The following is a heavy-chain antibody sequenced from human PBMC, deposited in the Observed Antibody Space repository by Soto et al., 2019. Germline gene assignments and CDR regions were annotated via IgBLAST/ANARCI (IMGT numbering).Heavy chain of an antibody. CDR1: GYTFTSYG. CDR2: ISAYNGNT. D-gene: IGHD6-19*01. Sequence: SVKVSCKASGYTFTSYGISWVRQAPGQGLEWMGWISAYNGNTNYAQKLQGRVTMTTDTSTSTAYMELRSLRSDDTAVYYCARDVRIAVAGKKFDYWGQGSLVTVSS. CDR3: ARDVRIAVAGKKFDY. V-gene: IGHV1-18*01. J-gene: IGHJ4*02.